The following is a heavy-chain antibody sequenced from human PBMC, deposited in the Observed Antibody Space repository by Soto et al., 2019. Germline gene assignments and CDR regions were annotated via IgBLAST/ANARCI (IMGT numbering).Heavy chain of an antibody. Sequence: HPGGSLRLSCAASGFTFSSYSMNWVRQAPRKGLEWVSYISSSSSTIYYADSVKGRITISRDNSKKTVSLQMNSLRVEDTAIYYCARENTVTQGYYYYGLDVWAQGTTVTVSS. D-gene: IGHD4-17*01. CDR2: ISSSSSTI. CDR3: ARENTVTQGYYYYGLDV. V-gene: IGHV3-48*01. J-gene: IGHJ6*02. CDR1: GFTFSSYS.